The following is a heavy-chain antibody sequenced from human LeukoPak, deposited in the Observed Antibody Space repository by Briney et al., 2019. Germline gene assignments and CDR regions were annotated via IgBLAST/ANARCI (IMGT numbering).Heavy chain of an antibody. D-gene: IGHD4-17*01. CDR1: GFTFDDYG. J-gene: IGHJ3*02. V-gene: IGHV3-20*04. CDR3: TKLDYGDYVKGALDI. CDR2: INWNGGST. Sequence: GGSLRLSCGASGFTFDDYGMSWVRQAPGKGLEWVSGINWNGGSTDYADSVKGRFTTSRDNAKNSLDLQMSSLRAEDTAMYYCTKLDYGDYVKGALDIWGQGTMVTVSS.